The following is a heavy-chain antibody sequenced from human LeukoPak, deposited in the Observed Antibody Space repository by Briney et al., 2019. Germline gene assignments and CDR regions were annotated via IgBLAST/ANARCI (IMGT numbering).Heavy chain of an antibody. CDR1: GYTFTSYG. CDR3: ARENFDAVTPPGSSQEFYYYFLDV. CDR2: ISPGNGNR. Sequence: ASVKVSCKASGYTFTSYGISWVRQAPGQGLEWMGWISPGNGNRNYAQKFRGRISMTTDTSTSTVYLELRSLRLDDTAIYFCARENFDAVTPPGSSQEFYYYFLDVWGTGTTVTVSS. V-gene: IGHV1-18*01. D-gene: IGHD3-9*01. J-gene: IGHJ6*03.